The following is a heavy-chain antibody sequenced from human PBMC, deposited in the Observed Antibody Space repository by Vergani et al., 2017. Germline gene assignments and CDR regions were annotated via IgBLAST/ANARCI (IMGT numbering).Heavy chain of an antibody. CDR1: GFTFSSYW. D-gene: IGHD7-27*01. V-gene: IGHV3-7*03. CDR3: ARSLGIDYFDY. J-gene: IGHJ4*02. Sequence: EVQLVESGGGLVQPGGSLRLSCAASGFTFSSYWMSWVRQAPGKGLEWVANIKQDGSEKYYVDSVKGRFTISRDNAKNSLYLQMNSLRAEDTAVDYCARSLGIDYFDYWGQGTLVTVSS. CDR2: IKQDGSEK.